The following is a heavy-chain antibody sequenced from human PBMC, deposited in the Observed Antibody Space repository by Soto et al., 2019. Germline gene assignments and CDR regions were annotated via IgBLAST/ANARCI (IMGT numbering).Heavy chain of an antibody. J-gene: IGHJ3*02. Sequence: SETLSLTCAVSGGSISSINWWSWVRQPPGKGLEWIGEIYHSGSTNYNPPLKSRVTISVDKSKNQFSLKLSSVTAADTAVYYCARGDCSGGSCYSVDIWGQGTMVTVSS. V-gene: IGHV4-4*02. CDR2: IYHSGST. CDR1: GGSISSINW. CDR3: ARGDCSGGSCYSVDI. D-gene: IGHD2-15*01.